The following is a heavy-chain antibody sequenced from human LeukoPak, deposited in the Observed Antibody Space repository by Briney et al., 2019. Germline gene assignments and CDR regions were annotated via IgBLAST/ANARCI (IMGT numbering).Heavy chain of an antibody. V-gene: IGHV4-38-2*01. CDR1: GYSISSGYY. D-gene: IGHD4-17*01. CDR3: ARVFYGDYVVDY. CDR2: IYHSEGT. Sequence: SETLSLTCAVSGYSISSGYYWGWIRQRPGKGLEWIGSIYHSEGTYYNPSLKSRVTISVDTSKNQFSLKLSSVTAADTAVYYCARVFYGDYVVDYWGRGTLVTVSS. J-gene: IGHJ4*02.